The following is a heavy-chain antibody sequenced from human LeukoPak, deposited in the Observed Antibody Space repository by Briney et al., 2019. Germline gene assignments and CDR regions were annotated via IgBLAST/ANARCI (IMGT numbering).Heavy chain of an antibody. V-gene: IGHV1-18*01. Sequence: ATVKVSCKASGYTFTSYGISWVRQAPGQGLEWMGWISAYNGNTNYAQKLQGRVTMTTDTSTSTAYMELSSLRSEDTAVYYCASLCGGDCYFDYWGQGTLVTVSS. CDR3: ASLCGGDCYFDY. D-gene: IGHD2-21*02. J-gene: IGHJ4*02. CDR1: GYTFTSYG. CDR2: ISAYNGNT.